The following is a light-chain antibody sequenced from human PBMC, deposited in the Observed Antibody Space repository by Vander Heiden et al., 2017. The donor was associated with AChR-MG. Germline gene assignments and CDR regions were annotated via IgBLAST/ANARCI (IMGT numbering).Light chain of an antibody. J-gene: IGLJ2*01. CDR1: RSYIGTSLD. CDR2: GNT. CDR3: QSYDSGLKI. Sequence: QFVLTQPPSVSGAPGQRVTISCTGGRSYIGTSLDVHWYQQLPGSAPRLLIFGNTNRASGVPDRFSASKSATSASLAITGLQAEDEADYFCQSYDSGLKIFGGGTRLTVL. V-gene: IGLV1-40*01.